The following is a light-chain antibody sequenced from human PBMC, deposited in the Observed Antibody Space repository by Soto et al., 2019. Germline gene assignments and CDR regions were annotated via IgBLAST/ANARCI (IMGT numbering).Light chain of an antibody. CDR3: QQYGSSGT. CDR1: QSVSNNY. V-gene: IGKV3-20*01. J-gene: IGKJ1*01. CDR2: GAS. Sequence: VLTHSPGTLSLSPGKRATLFRRASQSVSNNYLAWYQQKPGQAPRLLNYGASNRATGIPDRFSGSGSGTYFPLTISRLEAEDFAVYYCQQYGSSGTFGQGTKVDI.